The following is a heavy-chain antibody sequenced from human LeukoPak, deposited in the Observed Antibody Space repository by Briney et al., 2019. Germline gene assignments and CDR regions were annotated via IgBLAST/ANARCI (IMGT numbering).Heavy chain of an antibody. CDR1: GFTFTSYA. CDR3: GASADYNYYYMDV. V-gene: IGHV3-23*01. CDR2: ISGSGRTT. J-gene: IGHJ6*03. Sequence: GGSLRLSCVASGFTFTSYAMSWVRQAPGKGLEWVSVISGSGRTTFHADSVKGRFTISRDNSKNTLYLQMNSLRAEDTALYFCGASADYNYYYMDVWGKGTTVTVSS.